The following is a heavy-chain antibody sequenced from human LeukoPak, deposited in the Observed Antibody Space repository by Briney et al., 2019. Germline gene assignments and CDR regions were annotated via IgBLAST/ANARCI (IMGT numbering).Heavy chain of an antibody. Sequence: PGGSLRLSCAASGFTFSSYSMNWVRQAPGKGLEWVSSISSSSSYIYYADSVKGRFTISRDNAKNSLYLQMNSLRAEDTAVYYCARVDRYCSGGSCCSGAFDIWGQGTMVTVSS. J-gene: IGHJ3*02. V-gene: IGHV3-21*01. CDR1: GFTFSSYS. D-gene: IGHD2-15*01. CDR3: ARVDRYCSGGSCCSGAFDI. CDR2: ISSSSSYI.